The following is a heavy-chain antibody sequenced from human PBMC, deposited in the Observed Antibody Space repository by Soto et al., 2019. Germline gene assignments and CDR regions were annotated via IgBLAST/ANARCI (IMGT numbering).Heavy chain of an antibody. D-gene: IGHD4-4*01. CDR2: IIPIFGTA. CDR1: GCTFSSYA. V-gene: IGHV1-69*13. CDR3: ARALYSNSPFDY. Sequence: SVKDSCKASGCTFSSYAISPVQQAPGQGLEWMGGIIPIFGTANYAQKFQGRVTITADESTSTAYMELSSLRSEDTAVYYCARALYSNSPFDYWGQGTLVTVSS. J-gene: IGHJ4*02.